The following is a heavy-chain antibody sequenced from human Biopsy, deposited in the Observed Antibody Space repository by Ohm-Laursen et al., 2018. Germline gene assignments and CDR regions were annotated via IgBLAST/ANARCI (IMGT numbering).Heavy chain of an antibody. Sequence: RSLRLSCTASGFTFSSYVMHWVRQAPGKGLEWVAAIWYGGSNKNYADSVKGRFTISRDNSKNTLYLQMNSLRGEDTAVYYCAKCMGGDSNYYFHHCGQGTLVTVSS. D-gene: IGHD1-26*01. CDR1: GFTFSSYV. CDR3: AKCMGGDSNYYFHH. J-gene: IGHJ4*02. V-gene: IGHV3-33*06. CDR2: IWYGGSNK.